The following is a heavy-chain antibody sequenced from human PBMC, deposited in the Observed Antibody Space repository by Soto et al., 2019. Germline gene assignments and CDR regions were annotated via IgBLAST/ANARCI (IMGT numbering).Heavy chain of an antibody. CDR3: TPLPRNRYGYPFDC. J-gene: IGHJ4*02. D-gene: IGHD5-18*01. CDR1: GFTFGDFA. CDR2: IRSGRYGWTA. V-gene: IGHV3-49*05. Sequence: EKQLVESGGGLVNPGRSLRLSCTGSGFTFGDFAMSWFRQTPGKGLECVGFIRSGRYGWTADYAASVKGRFTISRDDSKSVAYLQMNSLKREDTGLYYCTPLPRNRYGYPFDCWGQGTLVTVSS.